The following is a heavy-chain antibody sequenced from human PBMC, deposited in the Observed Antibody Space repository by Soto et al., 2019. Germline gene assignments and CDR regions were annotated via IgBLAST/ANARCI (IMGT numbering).Heavy chain of an antibody. CDR1: GGSISTYY. J-gene: IGHJ4*02. V-gene: IGHV4-59*08. Sequence: QVQLRESGPGLVKPSETLSLTCTVSGGSISTYYWSWIRQPPGKGLEWIGYIYYGGSADYNPSLMSRVTISVDTSKKQFSLKLSSVTAADTAVYYCARGGHCANGVCSALDYWGQGTLVTVSS. CDR2: IYYGGSA. D-gene: IGHD2-8*01. CDR3: ARGGHCANGVCSALDY.